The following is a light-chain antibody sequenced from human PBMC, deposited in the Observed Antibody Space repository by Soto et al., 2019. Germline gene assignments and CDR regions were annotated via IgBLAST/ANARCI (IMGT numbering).Light chain of an antibody. CDR1: NSDVGGYDY. V-gene: IGLV2-14*03. J-gene: IGLJ2*01. Sequence: QSALTQPASVSGSPGQSITISCTGTNSDVGGYDYVAWYQQHPGKAPKLMIYDVTNRPSGVSNRFSASKSGNTASLTISGLQAEDEADYYCSSYTTSTTVVFGGGIKLTVL. CDR3: SSYTTSTTVV. CDR2: DVT.